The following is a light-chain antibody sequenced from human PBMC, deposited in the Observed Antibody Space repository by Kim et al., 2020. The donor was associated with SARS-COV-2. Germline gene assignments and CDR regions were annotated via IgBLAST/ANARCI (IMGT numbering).Light chain of an antibody. CDR3: QQYSNWPPMT. CDR2: GAS. Sequence: SPGERATLYCRASQSVSSNLAWYQRKPGQAPRLLIYGASTRATGIPARFSGSGSGTEFTLTISSLQSEDFAVYYCQQYSNWPPMTFGQGTRLEIK. CDR1: QSVSSN. J-gene: IGKJ5*01. V-gene: IGKV3-15*01.